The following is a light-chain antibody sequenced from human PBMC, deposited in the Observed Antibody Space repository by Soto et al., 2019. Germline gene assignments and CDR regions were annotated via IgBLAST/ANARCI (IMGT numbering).Light chain of an antibody. J-gene: IGLJ2*01. CDR2: DVS. Sequence: QSAPTQPASVSGSPGQSITISCTGTSSDVGGYNYVSWYQQHPGKAPKLMIYDVSNRPSGVSNRFSGSKSGNMASLTISGLQAEDEADYYCSSYTSSSRVVFGGGTKLTVL. CDR1: SSDVGGYNY. V-gene: IGLV2-14*01. CDR3: SSYTSSSRVV.